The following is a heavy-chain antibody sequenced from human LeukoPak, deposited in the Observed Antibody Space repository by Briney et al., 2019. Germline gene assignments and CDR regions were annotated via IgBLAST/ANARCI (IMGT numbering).Heavy chain of an antibody. Sequence: GGSLRLSCAASGLTFSGSAMHWVRQASGKGLEWVGRIRIKANSYATAYAASVKGRFTISRDDSKNTAYLQMNSLKTEDTAVYYCTRIAPSGGVVGGDAFDIWGQGTMVTVSS. D-gene: IGHD1-26*01. CDR2: IRIKANSYAT. V-gene: IGHV3-73*01. CDR3: TRIAPSGGVVGGDAFDI. CDR1: GLTFSGSA. J-gene: IGHJ3*02.